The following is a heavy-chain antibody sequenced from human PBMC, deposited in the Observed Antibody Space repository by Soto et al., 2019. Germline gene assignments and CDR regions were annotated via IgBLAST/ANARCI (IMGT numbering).Heavy chain of an antibody. D-gene: IGHD1-1*01. V-gene: IGHV4-4*07. CDR2: IYATGTT. CDR3: VRDGTKTLRDWFDP. Sequence: SETLSLTCTVSGASISGFYWSWIRKSAGKGLEWIGRIYATGTTDYNPSLKSRVMMSVDTSKKQLSLKLRSVTAADTAVYYCVRDGTKTLRDWFDPWGQGMSVSVSS. J-gene: IGHJ5*02. CDR1: GASISGFY.